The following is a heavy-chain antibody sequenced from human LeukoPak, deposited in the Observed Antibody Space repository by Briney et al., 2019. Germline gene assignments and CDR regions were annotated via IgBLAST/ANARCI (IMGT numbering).Heavy chain of an antibody. CDR2: ISYDGSNK. CDR3: ARDCFRDSSGYCDY. CDR1: GFTFSSYA. J-gene: IGHJ4*02. V-gene: IGHV3-30-3*01. D-gene: IGHD3-22*01. Sequence: GRSLRLSYAASGFTFSSYAMHWVRQAPGKGLEWVAVISYDGSNKYYADSVKGRFTISRDNSKNTLYLQMNSLRAEDTAVYYCARDCFRDSSGYCDYWGQGTLVTVSS.